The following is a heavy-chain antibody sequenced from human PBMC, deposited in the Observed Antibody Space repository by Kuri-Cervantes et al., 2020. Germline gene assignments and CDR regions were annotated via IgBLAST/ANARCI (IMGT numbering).Heavy chain of an antibody. CDR2: INWNSVNI. CDR3: TKDIFTMVRGVIET. J-gene: IGHJ5*02. V-gene: IGHV3-9*01. D-gene: IGHD3-10*01. CDR1: GFTFDDFA. Sequence: GGSLRLSCAASGFTFDDFAMHWVRQAPGKGLEWVSGINWNSVNIGYADSVKGRFTISRDNAKNSLYLQMNSLRAEDTALYYCTKDIFTMVRGVIETWGQGTLVTVSS.